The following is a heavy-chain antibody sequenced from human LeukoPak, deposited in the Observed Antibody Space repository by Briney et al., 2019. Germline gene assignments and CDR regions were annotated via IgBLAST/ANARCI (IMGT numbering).Heavy chain of an antibody. CDR2: IYYSGST. CDR3: ASRSGSYGGGDY. V-gene: IGHV4-39*01. Sequence: SETLSLACTVSGGSISSSSYYWGWIRQPPGKGLEWIGSIYYSGSTYYNPSLKSRVTISVDTSKNQFSLKLSSVTAADTAAYYCASRSGSYGGGDYWGQGTLVTVSS. D-gene: IGHD1-26*01. CDR1: GGSISSSSYY. J-gene: IGHJ4*02.